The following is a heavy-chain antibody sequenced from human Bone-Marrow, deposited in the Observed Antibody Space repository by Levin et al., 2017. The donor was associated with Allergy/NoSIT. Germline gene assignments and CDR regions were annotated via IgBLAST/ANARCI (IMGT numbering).Heavy chain of an antibody. J-gene: IGHJ4*02. Sequence: RAGGSLRLSCAASGFTFDDYAMHWVRQVPGKGLEWVSGISWNSGNIGYADSVKGRFTISRDNAKSSLYLQMNSLRPEDTALYYCAKGYNYAYVHYFDYWGQGTLVTVSS. D-gene: IGHD5-18*01. V-gene: IGHV3-9*01. CDR2: ISWNSGNI. CDR3: AKGYNYAYVHYFDY. CDR1: GFTFDDYA.